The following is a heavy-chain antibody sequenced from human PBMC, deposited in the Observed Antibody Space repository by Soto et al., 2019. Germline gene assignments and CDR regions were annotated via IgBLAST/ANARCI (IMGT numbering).Heavy chain of an antibody. CDR2: ISYDGSNK. CDR1: GFTFSSYG. V-gene: IGHV3-30*03. J-gene: IGHJ4*02. Sequence: QVQLVESGGGVVQPGRSLRLSFEAAGFTFSSYGMHWVRQAPGKGLEWVEVISYDGSNKYYADSLKGRFTISRENSKNXXXXXXXXXXAEDTXXXXXXXWFGAFDYWGQGTLVTVSS. CDR3: XXWFGAFDY. D-gene: IGHD3-10*01.